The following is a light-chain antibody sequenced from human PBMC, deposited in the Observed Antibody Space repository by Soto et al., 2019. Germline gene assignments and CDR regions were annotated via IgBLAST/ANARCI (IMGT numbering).Light chain of an antibody. CDR2: EVS. J-gene: IGLJ1*01. Sequence: QSALTQPASVSGSPGQSITISCTGTSSDVGSYTLVSWYQQHPGKAPKLMIYEVSKRPSGVSNRFSGSKSGNTASLTISGLQAEDEADYYCCSYAGSSTSYVFGTGTKVTVL. CDR3: CSYAGSSTSYV. CDR1: SSDVGSYTL. V-gene: IGLV2-23*02.